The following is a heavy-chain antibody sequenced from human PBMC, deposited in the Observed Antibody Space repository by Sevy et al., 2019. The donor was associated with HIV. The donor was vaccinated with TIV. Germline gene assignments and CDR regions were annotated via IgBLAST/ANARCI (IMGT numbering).Heavy chain of an antibody. CDR3: ARVPTYYFGSGTYFDY. J-gene: IGHJ4*02. V-gene: IGHV1-18*01. D-gene: IGHD3-10*01. CDR1: GYTFSSNG. CDR2: IGVYNGNS. Sequence: ASVKVSRKASGYTFSSNGIAWVRQAPGQGLQWMGWIGVYNGNSNYAQNLRDRVTMTTDTSTSTAYMELKSLRSDDTAVYYCARVPTYYFGSGTYFDYWGQGTLVTVSS.